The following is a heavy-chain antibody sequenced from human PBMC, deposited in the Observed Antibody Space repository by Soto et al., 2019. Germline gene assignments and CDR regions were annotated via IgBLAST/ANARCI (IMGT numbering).Heavy chain of an antibody. V-gene: IGHV3-66*01. Sequence: PGGSLRLACAASGFTVSSNYMSWVRQAPGKGLEWVSVIYSGGSTYYADSVKGRFTISRDNSKNTLYLQMNSLRAEDTAVYYCARDGGYSGYDNAFDIWGQGTMVTVSS. CDR1: GFTVSSNY. CDR3: ARDGGYSGYDNAFDI. J-gene: IGHJ3*02. D-gene: IGHD5-12*01. CDR2: IYSGGST.